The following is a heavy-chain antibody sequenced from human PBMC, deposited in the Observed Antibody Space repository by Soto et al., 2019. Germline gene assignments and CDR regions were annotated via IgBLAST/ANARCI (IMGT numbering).Heavy chain of an antibody. Sequence: SETLSLTCTVSGGSVSSGSYYWSWIRQPPGKGLECIGFIYYSGSTYYNPSLKSRVTISVDTSKNQFSLKLSSVTAADTVVYYCARQGVNYYDSSGYYYWGQGTLVTVSS. CDR3: ARQGVNYYDSSGYYY. J-gene: IGHJ4*02. CDR2: IYYSGST. D-gene: IGHD3-22*01. V-gene: IGHV4-39*01. CDR1: GGSVSSGSYY.